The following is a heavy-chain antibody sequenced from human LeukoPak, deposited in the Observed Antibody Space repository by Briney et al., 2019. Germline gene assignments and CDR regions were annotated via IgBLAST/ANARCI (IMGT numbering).Heavy chain of an antibody. J-gene: IGHJ5*02. V-gene: IGHV4-39*01. Sequence: QLQLQESGPGLVKPSETLSLTCNVSGGSISSSSYYWGWIRQPPGKGPEWIGNVYYSGTTYYSPSLKSRVTMFMDMSKNQYSLKLSSVTAADTAVYYRARRGYPPAPWGQGSWSPSPQ. CDR3: ARRGYPPAP. D-gene: IGHD3-22*01. CDR1: GGSISSSSYY. CDR2: VYYSGTT.